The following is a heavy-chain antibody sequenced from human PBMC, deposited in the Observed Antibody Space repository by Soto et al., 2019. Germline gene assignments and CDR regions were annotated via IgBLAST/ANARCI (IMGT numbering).Heavy chain of an antibody. Sequence: EVQLVESGGGLVQPGGSLRLSCAASGFYFSSFEMNWVRQAPGKGLEWVSYISSSGNTIHYADSVRGRFIISRDNAKITVYFQTNSLRAEDTAIHYCARDSERPGQCSSSSCRSWYYFDYWGQGTVVPVSS. CDR2: ISSSGNTI. CDR1: GFYFSSFE. V-gene: IGHV3-48*03. D-gene: IGHD2-2*01. CDR3: ARDSERPGQCSSSSCRSWYYFDY. J-gene: IGHJ4*02.